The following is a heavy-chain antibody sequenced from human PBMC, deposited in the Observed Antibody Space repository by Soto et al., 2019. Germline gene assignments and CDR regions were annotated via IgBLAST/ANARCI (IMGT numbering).Heavy chain of an antibody. V-gene: IGHV4-59*08. Sequence: QVQLQESGPGLVKPSETLSLTCTVSGGSISSYYWSWIRQPPGKGLEWIGYINYSGSTNYNPSLKSRVTLSVDTSKNQFSLKLSSVTAADTAVYYCARRWGAAVDYWGQGTLVTVSS. J-gene: IGHJ4*02. CDR2: INYSGST. CDR1: GGSISSYY. D-gene: IGHD1-26*01. CDR3: ARRWGAAVDY.